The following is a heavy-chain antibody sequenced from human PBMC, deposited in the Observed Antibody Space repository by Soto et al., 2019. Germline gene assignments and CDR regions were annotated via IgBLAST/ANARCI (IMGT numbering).Heavy chain of an antibody. V-gene: IGHV3-21*01. CDR3: ARDGGFDIFSGLCIARYYFVY. Sequence: GGSLRLSCAASGFTFSSYSMNWVRQAPGKGLEWVSSISSSSSYIYYADSVKGRFTISRDNAKNSLYLQMNSLRAEDTAVYYCARDGGFDIFSGLCIARYYFVYSGQRTLVTGS. D-gene: IGHD3-9*01. CDR2: ISSSSSYI. J-gene: IGHJ4*02. CDR1: GFTFSSYS.